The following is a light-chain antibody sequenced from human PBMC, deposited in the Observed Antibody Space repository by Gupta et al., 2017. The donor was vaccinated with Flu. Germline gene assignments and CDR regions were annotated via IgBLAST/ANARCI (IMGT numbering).Light chain of an antibody. CDR1: SSDVGGHIH. J-gene: IGLJ3*02. V-gene: IGLV2-14*01. CDR3: ASYASSITLV. Sequence: QSALTQPASISASPAQSITISCTGTSSDVGGHIHVSWYQQHPGKVPKLLISEVTNRPSGVSNRFSGSKSGNTAYLTISGLQAENEADYYCASYASSITLVFGGGTKVTVL. CDR2: EVT.